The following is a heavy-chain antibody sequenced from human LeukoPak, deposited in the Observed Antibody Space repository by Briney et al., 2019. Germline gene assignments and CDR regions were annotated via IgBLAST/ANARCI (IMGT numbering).Heavy chain of an antibody. J-gene: IGHJ4*02. Sequence: SETLSLTCAVYGXSFSGYYGSWIRQPPGKGLEWIGEINHSGSTNYNPSLKSRVTISVDTSKNQFSLKLSSVTAADTAVYYCARAVGSRHIVVVTAIPAYFDYWGQGTLVTVSS. CDR3: ARAVGSRHIVVVTAIPAYFDY. CDR2: INHSGST. V-gene: IGHV4-34*01. D-gene: IGHD2-21*02. CDR1: GXSFSGYY.